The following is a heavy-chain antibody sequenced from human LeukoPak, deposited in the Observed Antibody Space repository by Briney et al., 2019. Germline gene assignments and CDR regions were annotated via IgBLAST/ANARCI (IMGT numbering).Heavy chain of an antibody. D-gene: IGHD3-10*01. CDR2: INHSGST. Sequence: SETLSLTCGVYDGSFSGYYWSWIRQPPGKGLEWIGEINHSGSTNYNPSLKSRVTISVDTSKNQFSLKLSSVTAADTAVYYCASVLYGYFGEFYYYYYMDVWGKGTTVTVSS. J-gene: IGHJ6*03. CDR3: ASVLYGYFGEFYYYYYMDV. CDR1: DGSFSGYY. V-gene: IGHV4-34*01.